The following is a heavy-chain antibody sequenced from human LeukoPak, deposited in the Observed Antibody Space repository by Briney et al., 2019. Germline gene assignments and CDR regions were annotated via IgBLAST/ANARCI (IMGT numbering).Heavy chain of an antibody. CDR1: GFTFSRYS. CDR3: AKDEATIGYSYYYMDV. Sequence: PGGSLRLSCAASGFTFSRYSMNWVRQAPNKGLEWLSFIRYDSTKEFYADSVKGRFTISRDNFKNTLYLDMIDLRPEDTAVYHCAKDEATIGYSYYYMDVWGKGTTVTVSS. CDR2: IRYDSTKE. J-gene: IGHJ6*03. V-gene: IGHV3-30*02. D-gene: IGHD5-12*01.